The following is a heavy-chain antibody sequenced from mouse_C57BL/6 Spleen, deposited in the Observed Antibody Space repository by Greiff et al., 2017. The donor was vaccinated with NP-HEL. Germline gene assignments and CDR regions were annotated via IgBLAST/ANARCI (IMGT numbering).Heavy chain of an antibody. CDR1: GYTFTSYW. CDR2: IDPSDSET. CDR3: ARATTVVEGYFDV. J-gene: IGHJ1*03. D-gene: IGHD1-1*01. V-gene: IGHV1-52*01. Sequence: VQLQQPGAELVRPGSSVKLSCKASGYTFTSYWMHWVKQRPIQGLEWIGNIDPSDSETHYNQKFKDKATLTVDKSSSTAYMQLSSLTSEDSAVYYCARATTVVEGYFDVWAQGPRSPSPQ.